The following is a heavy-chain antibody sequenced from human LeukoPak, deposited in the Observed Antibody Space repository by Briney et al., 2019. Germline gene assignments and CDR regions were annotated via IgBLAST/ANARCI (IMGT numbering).Heavy chain of an antibody. J-gene: IGHJ3*02. V-gene: IGHV3-33*01. Sequence: PGGSLRLSCAASGFTFSAYGMHWVRQAPGKGLEWITVIYHAGTHYADSVKGRFTVSRDNSENTLYLQMNSLRAEDTAMYYCASLGGPMASDDAFDIWGRGTMVTVSA. CDR2: IYHAGT. D-gene: IGHD1-26*01. CDR1: GFTFSAYG. CDR3: ASLGGPMASDDAFDI.